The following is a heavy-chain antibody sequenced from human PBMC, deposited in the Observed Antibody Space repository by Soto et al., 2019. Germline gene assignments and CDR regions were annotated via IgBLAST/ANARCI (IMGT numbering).Heavy chain of an antibody. CDR2: ISSSSSTI. CDR1: GFTFSSYS. Sequence: PGGSLRLSCAASGFTFSSYSMNWVRQAPGKGLEWVSYISSSSSTIYYADSVKGRFTISRDNAKNSLYLQMNSLRDEDTAVYYCARFGALTPHSSSSSSFNNDYWGQGTLVTVSS. J-gene: IGHJ4*02. D-gene: IGHD6-6*01. V-gene: IGHV3-48*02. CDR3: ARFGALTPHSSSSSSFNNDY.